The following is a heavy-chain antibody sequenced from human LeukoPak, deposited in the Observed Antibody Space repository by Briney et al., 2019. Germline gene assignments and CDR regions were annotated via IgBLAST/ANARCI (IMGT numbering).Heavy chain of an antibody. D-gene: IGHD2-15*01. CDR1: GGSISSGDYY. CDR3: AGIPQPYCSGGSCYYYYYMDV. CDR2: IYYSGST. V-gene: IGHV4-30-4*08. Sequence: SETLSLTCTVSGGSISSGDYYWRWIRQPPGKGLEWIEYIYYSGSTYYNPSLKSRVTISVDTSKNPFSLKLCSVTAADTAVYYCAGIPQPYCSGGSCYYYYYMDVWGKGTTVTVSS. J-gene: IGHJ6*03.